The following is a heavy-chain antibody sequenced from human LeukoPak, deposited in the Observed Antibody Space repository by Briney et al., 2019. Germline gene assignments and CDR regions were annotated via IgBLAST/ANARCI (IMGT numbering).Heavy chain of an antibody. CDR2: IKQDGSER. Sequence: QPGGSLRLSCESLGFSFSSYWMGWVRQAPGNGLEWVANIKQDGSERYYVDSVKGRFTISRDNAKNSLFLQMNSLSAEDTGVYYCATQTNWGFFDYWGQGTPVTVSS. CDR3: ATQTNWGFFDY. CDR1: GFSFSSYW. V-gene: IGHV3-7*01. J-gene: IGHJ4*02. D-gene: IGHD7-27*01.